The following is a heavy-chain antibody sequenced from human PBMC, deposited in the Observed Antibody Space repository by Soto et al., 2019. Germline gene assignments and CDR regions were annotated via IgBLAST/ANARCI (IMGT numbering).Heavy chain of an antibody. CDR1: GYTFTTYG. J-gene: IGHJ5*02. V-gene: IGHV1-18*01. Sequence: VQLVQSGAEVKKPGASVKVSCKASGYTFTTYGINWVRQAPGQGLEWMGWISAYNGDTNYAQNLQGRVTMTTDTSTRTAYMELRSLRYDDTAVYYCARDLIAVRPGWFDPWGQGTLVTVSS. CDR2: ISAYNGDT. CDR3: ARDLIAVRPGWFDP. D-gene: IGHD6-6*01.